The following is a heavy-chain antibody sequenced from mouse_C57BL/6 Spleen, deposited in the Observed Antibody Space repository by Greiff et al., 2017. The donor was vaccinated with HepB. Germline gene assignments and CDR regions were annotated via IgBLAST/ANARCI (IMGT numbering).Heavy chain of an antibody. CDR2: IDPSDSYT. CDR1: GYTFTSYW. CDR3: ARSDYDRPFAY. J-gene: IGHJ3*01. D-gene: IGHD2-4*01. Sequence: QVQLQQPGAELVRPGTSVKLSCKASGYTFTSYWMHWVKQRPGQGLEWIGVIDPSDSYTNYNQKFKGKATLTVDTSSSTAYMQLSSLTSEDSAVYYCARSDYDRPFAYWGQGTLVTVSA. V-gene: IGHV1-59*01.